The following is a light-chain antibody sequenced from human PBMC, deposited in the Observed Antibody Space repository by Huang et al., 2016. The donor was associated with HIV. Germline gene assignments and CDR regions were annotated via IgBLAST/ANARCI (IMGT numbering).Light chain of an antibody. CDR2: AAS. CDR1: QTVSSN. J-gene: IGKJ2*01. Sequence: EIVMTQSPATLSVSPGERATLSCRASQTVSSNLAWYQQKPGQAPRLLIYAASTRATDIPARCSGRGSGTEFTLTISSLQSEDFAVYYCQHYRVWPPVYTFGQGTKLEIK. V-gene: IGKV3-15*01. CDR3: QHYRVWPPVYT.